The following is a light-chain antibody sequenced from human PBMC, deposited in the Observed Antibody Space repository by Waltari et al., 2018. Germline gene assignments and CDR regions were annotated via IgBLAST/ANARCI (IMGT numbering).Light chain of an antibody. J-gene: IGLJ3*02. CDR2: GKD. V-gene: IGLV3-19*01. Sequence: SSELTQDPAVSVALGQTVRFTCQGDSLRTSYASWYQLKAGQAPVVVIYGKDKRPSGIPDRISGYSAGTTSALTITGAQAEDEADYYCSSRNGRTNEVVFAEGTKVTVL. CDR3: SSRNGRTNEVV. CDR1: SLRTSY.